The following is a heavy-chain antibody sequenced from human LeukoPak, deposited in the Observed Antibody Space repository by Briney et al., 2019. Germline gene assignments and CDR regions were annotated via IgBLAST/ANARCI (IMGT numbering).Heavy chain of an antibody. J-gene: IGHJ4*02. CDR1: GGSISSYY. V-gene: IGHV4-59*12. Sequence: SETLSLTCTVSGGSISSYYWSWIRQPPGKGLEWIGFIYFTGSTNYNPSLKSRVTISVDTSKNQFSLKLSSVTAADTAVYYCARGLRYFDWLPRNYFDYWGQGTLVTVSS. CDR3: ARGLRYFDWLPRNYFDY. D-gene: IGHD3-9*01. CDR2: IYFTGST.